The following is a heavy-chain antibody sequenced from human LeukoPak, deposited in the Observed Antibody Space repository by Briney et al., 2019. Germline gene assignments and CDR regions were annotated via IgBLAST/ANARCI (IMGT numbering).Heavy chain of an antibody. CDR2: ISGSGGST. J-gene: IGHJ4*02. CDR1: GFTFSSCA. Sequence: GSLRLSCAASGFTFSSCAMSWVRQAPGKGLEWVSAISGSGGSTYYADSVKGRFTISRDNSKNTLYLQMNSLRAEDTAVYYCAKEYIGTLYFDYWGQGTLVTVSS. V-gene: IGHV3-23*01. D-gene: IGHD1-14*01. CDR3: AKEYIGTLYFDY.